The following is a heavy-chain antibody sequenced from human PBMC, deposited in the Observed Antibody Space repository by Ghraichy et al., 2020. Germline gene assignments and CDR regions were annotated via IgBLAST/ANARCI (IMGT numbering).Heavy chain of an antibody. CDR1: GFTFSSFW. J-gene: IGHJ4*02. CDR3: VRDWAAGSDH. CDR2: IKQDGSDK. Sequence: GGSLRLSCAASGFTFSSFWMTWVRQAPGKGLEWVANIKQDGSDKYYVDSVKGRFTISRDNAKNSLSLQMNSLRGDDTAVYYCVRDWAAGSDHWGQGTLVTVSS. V-gene: IGHV3-7*03. D-gene: IGHD2-15*01.